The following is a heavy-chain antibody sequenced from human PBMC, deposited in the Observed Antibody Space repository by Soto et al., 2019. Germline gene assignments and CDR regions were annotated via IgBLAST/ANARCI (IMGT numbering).Heavy chain of an antibody. CDR2: IKQDGSEK. J-gene: IGHJ4*02. Sequence: GSLRLSCTASGFTFSIYWMSWVRQAPGKGLEWVANIKQDGSEKYYVDSVKGRFTISRDNAKNSLYLQMNSLRAEDTAVYYCARDYKELGVDYWGQGTLVTVSS. D-gene: IGHD1-26*01. CDR1: GFTFSIYW. V-gene: IGHV3-7*01. CDR3: ARDYKELGVDY.